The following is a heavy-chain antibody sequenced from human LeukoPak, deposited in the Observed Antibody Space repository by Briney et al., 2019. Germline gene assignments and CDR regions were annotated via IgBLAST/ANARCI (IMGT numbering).Heavy chain of an antibody. CDR1: GFTVSSNY. J-gene: IGHJ4*02. Sequence: PGGSLRLSCAASGFTVSSNYMSWVRQAPGKGLEWVSVIYSGGSTYYADSVKGRFTISRDNSKNTLYLQMNSLRAEDTAVYYCARAERTYYYDSSGYPPDYWGQGTLVTVSS. D-gene: IGHD3-22*01. CDR2: IYSGGST. V-gene: IGHV3-66*01. CDR3: ARAERTYYYDSSGYPPDY.